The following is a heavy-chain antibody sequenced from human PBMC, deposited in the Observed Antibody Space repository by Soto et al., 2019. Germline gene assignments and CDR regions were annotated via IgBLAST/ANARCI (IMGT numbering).Heavy chain of an antibody. D-gene: IGHD3-22*01. V-gene: IGHV4-30-4*01. Sequence: SETLSLTCTVSGGSISSGDYYWSWIRQPPGKGLEWIGYIYYSGSTYYNPSLKSRVTISVDTSKNQFSLKLSSVTAADTAVYYCARAAYYYDSSGYFTYFDYWGQGTLVTVSS. CDR1: GGSISSGDYY. CDR2: IYYSGST. J-gene: IGHJ4*02. CDR3: ARAAYYYDSSGYFTYFDY.